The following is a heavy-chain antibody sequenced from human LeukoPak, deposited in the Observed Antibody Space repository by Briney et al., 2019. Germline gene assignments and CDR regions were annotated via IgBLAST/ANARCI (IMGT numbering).Heavy chain of an antibody. Sequence: SGGSLRLSCAASGFTFSSYGVHWVRQAPGKGLEWVAVIWYDGSNKYYADSVKGRFTISRDNSKNTLYLQMNSLRAEDTAVYYCAKQTAGGDFDYWGQGTLVTVPS. D-gene: IGHD6-13*01. CDR1: GFTFSSYG. V-gene: IGHV3-33*06. J-gene: IGHJ4*02. CDR3: AKQTAGGDFDY. CDR2: IWYDGSNK.